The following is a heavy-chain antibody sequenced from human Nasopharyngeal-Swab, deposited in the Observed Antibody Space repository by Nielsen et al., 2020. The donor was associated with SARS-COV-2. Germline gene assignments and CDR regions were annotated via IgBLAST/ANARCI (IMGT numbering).Heavy chain of an antibody. CDR2: ISSSSSYI. J-gene: IGHJ4*02. Sequence: GESLKISCVVSGFTFSSYSMNWVRQAPGKGLEWVSSISSSSSYIYYADSVKGRFTISRDNAKNSLYLQMNSLRAEDTAVYYCAREVGSSWYYFDYWGQGTLVTVSS. V-gene: IGHV3-21*01. D-gene: IGHD6-13*01. CDR1: GFTFSSYS. CDR3: AREVGSSWYYFDY.